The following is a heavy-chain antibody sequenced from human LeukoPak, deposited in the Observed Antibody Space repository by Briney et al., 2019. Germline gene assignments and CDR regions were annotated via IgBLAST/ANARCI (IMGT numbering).Heavy chain of an antibody. V-gene: IGHV3-7*01. CDR3: ATDLGSSRPNF. CDR2: IKQDGSEK. Sequence: PGRSLRLSCAASEFTFSSYGMHWVRQAPGKGLEWVANIKQDGSEKYYVDSAKGRFTISRDNAKNSLYLQMNSLTAEDTAVYYCATDLGSSRPNFLGQGILVTVSS. CDR1: EFTFSSYG. J-gene: IGHJ4*02. D-gene: IGHD6-13*01.